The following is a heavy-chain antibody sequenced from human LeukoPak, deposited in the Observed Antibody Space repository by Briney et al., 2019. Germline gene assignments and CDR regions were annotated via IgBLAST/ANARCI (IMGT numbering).Heavy chain of an antibody. V-gene: IGHV4-4*07. J-gene: IGHJ4*02. Sequence: SETLSLTCTVSGGSINSYYWSWIRQPAGKGLEWVGRIYSSGSTNYNPALKSRVSMSVDTSKNQFSLKLTSVTAADTAVYYCARGGKATVVTMWGQGILVTVSS. CDR2: IYSSGST. CDR1: GGSINSYY. CDR3: ARGGKATVVTM. D-gene: IGHD4-23*01.